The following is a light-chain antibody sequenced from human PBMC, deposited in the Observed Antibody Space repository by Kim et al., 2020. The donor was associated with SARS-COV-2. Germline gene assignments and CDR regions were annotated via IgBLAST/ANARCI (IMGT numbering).Light chain of an antibody. CDR3: AAWDDSLNGWV. Sequence: ELTQPPSASGTPGQRVTISCSGSSSNIGSNTVNWYQQLPGTAPKLLIYSNNQRPSGVPDRFSGSKSGTSASLAISGIQSEDEADYYCAAWDDSLNGWVFGGGTQLNAL. CDR1: SSNIGSNT. J-gene: IGLJ3*02. CDR2: SNN. V-gene: IGLV1-44*01.